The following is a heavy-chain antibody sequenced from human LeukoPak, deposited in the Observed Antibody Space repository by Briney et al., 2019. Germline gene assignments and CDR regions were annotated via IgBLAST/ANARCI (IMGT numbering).Heavy chain of an antibody. CDR3: ARDYDQARYFDL. Sequence: SETLSLTCTVSGGSISSSSYYWGWVRQPPGKGLEWIGSIYYSGSTYYNPSLKSRVTISVDTSKNQFSLKLSSVTAADTAVYYCARDYDQARYFDLWGRGTLVTVSS. CDR2: IYYSGST. D-gene: IGHD5-12*01. CDR1: GGSISSSSYY. V-gene: IGHV4-39*07. J-gene: IGHJ2*01.